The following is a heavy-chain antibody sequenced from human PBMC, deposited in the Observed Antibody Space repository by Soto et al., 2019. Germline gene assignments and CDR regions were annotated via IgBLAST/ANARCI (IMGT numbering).Heavy chain of an antibody. D-gene: IGHD6-6*01. CDR3: ARAGKLGSWRHYGMDV. V-gene: IGHV4-59*01. Sequence: SXTPALTFTISGGSISSYYWGWSRQPPVKGLEWIGYIYYSGSTNYNPPLKSRVTISVDTSKNQFSLKLSSVTAADTAGYYCARAGKLGSWRHYGMDVWGQGTKVTVYS. J-gene: IGHJ6*02. CDR2: IYYSGST. CDR1: GGSISSYY.